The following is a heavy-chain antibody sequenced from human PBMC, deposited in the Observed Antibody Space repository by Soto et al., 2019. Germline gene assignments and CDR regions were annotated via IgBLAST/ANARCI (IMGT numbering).Heavy chain of an antibody. CDR3: VRDSGAKLSSS. CDR2: SVPLYRTA. V-gene: IGHV1-69*13. J-gene: IGHJ4*02. CDR1: GGTFSSYQ. D-gene: IGHD6-13*01. Sequence: ASVKVSYKASGGTFSSYQINWVLQAPRQGLEWGGGSVPLYRTAGYAHRFQGRVTIPADESARTSYMELRSLKSPDTAVYYCVRDSGAKLSSSWGQGTLVTVSS.